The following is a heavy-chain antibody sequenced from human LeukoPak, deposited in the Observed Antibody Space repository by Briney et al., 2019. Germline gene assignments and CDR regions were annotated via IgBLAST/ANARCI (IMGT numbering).Heavy chain of an antibody. Sequence: GGSLRLSCAASGFTFDDYAMHWVRQAPGKGLEWVSGISWNSGSIGYADSVKGRFTISRDNAKNSLYLQMNSLRAEDTALYYCAKDMGYQLLWGGIDYWGQGTLVTVSS. CDR2: ISWNSGSI. CDR3: AKDMGYQLLWGGIDY. CDR1: GFTFDDYA. D-gene: IGHD2-2*01. J-gene: IGHJ4*02. V-gene: IGHV3-9*01.